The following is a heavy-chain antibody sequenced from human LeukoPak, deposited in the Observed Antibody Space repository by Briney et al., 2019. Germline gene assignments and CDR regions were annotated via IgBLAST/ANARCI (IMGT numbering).Heavy chain of an antibody. J-gene: IGHJ4*02. D-gene: IGHD3-22*01. CDR2: IRQDGSEK. CDR1: GFIISSYW. CDR3: ARVYYYDSSGYSYY. Sequence: PGGSVRLSCAASGFIISSYWMSWVRQARGKGLEWVANIRQDGSEKYYVDSVKGRFTISRDNAQNSLYLQMNSLRAEDTAVYYCARVYYYDSSGYSYYWGQGTLVTVSS. V-gene: IGHV3-7*01.